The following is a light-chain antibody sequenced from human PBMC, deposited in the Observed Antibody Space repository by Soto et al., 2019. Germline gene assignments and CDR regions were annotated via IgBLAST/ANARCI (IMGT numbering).Light chain of an antibody. V-gene: IGLV5-45*02. J-gene: IGLJ2*01. CDR2: YKSDSDK. Sequence: QLVLTQPSSLSASPGASASLTCTLRSGINVVTYRLYWYQQKPGSPPQYLLRYKSDSDKQQGSGVPSRFSGFKDASANAGILLISGLQSEDEADYYCMIWHSSAVVFGGGTKLTVL. CDR1: SGINVVTYR. CDR3: MIWHSSAVV.